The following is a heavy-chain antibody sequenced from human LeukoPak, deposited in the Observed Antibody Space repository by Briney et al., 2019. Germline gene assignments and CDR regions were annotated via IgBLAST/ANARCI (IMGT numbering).Heavy chain of an antibody. CDR3: TRDGGGAAAVNAFDI. D-gene: IGHD6-13*01. CDR1: RFTFNSYA. Sequence: GGSLRLSCAASRFTFNSYAMYWVRQAPGKGLEWVALISYDGNNKYYADSVKGRFTISRDNSKNTLYLQMNSLRTEDTAVYYCTRDGGGAAAVNAFDIWGQGTMVTVSS. V-gene: IGHV3-30-3*01. CDR2: ISYDGNNK. J-gene: IGHJ3*02.